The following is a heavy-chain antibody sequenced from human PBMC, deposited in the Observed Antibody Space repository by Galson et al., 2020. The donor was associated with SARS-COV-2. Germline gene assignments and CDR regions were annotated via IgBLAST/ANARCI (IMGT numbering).Heavy chain of an antibody. D-gene: IGHD3-10*01. V-gene: IGHV3-23*01. J-gene: IGHJ5*02. CDR3: AKGPLLLWCGYHFYDCGP. CDR1: GFTFSSYA. Sequence: GGSLRLSCAASGFTFSSYAMSWVRQAPGKGLEWVSAISGSGGSTYYADSVKGRFTISRDNSKTTLYLQMNSLRAEDTAVYYCAKGPLLLWCGYHFYDCGPWGQGTVVTVSS. CDR2: ISGSGGST.